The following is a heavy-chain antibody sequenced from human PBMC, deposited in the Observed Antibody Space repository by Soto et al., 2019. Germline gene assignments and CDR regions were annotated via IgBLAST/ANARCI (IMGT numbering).Heavy chain of an antibody. J-gene: IGHJ4*02. D-gene: IGHD3-3*01. CDR1: GYTFTSYG. CDR2: ISAYNGNT. Sequence: QVQLVQSGAEVKKPGASVKVSCKASGYTFTSYGISWVRQAPGQGLEWMGWISAYNGNTNYAQKLQGRVTXXTXTXMSTAYMGLRSLRSDDTAVYYCANYDFWSGYYTLDYWGQGTLVTVSS. CDR3: ANYDFWSGYYTLDY. V-gene: IGHV1-18*01.